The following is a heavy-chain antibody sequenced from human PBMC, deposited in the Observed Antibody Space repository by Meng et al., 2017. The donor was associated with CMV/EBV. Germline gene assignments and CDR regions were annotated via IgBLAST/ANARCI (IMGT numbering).Heavy chain of an antibody. D-gene: IGHD4-23*01. CDR1: GGSISSSSYY. CDR3: ARDPSLRWIDY. Sequence: QLQLQGSGPGLVKPSETLSLTCTVSGGSISSSSYYWGWIRQPPGKGLEWIGSIYYSGSTYYNPSLKSRVTISVDTSKNQFSLKLSSVTAADTAVYYCARDPSLRWIDYWGQGTLVTVSS. CDR2: IYYSGST. V-gene: IGHV4-39*07. J-gene: IGHJ4*02.